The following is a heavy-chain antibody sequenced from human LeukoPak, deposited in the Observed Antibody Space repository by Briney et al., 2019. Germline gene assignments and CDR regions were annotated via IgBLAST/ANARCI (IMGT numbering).Heavy chain of an antibody. D-gene: IGHD6-19*01. V-gene: IGHV4-34*01. CDR2: INHSGST. CDR1: GGSFSGYY. Sequence: SETLSLTCAVYGGSFSGYYWSWIRQPPGKGLEWIGEINHSGSTNYNPSLKSRVTISVDTSKNQFSLKLSSVTAADTAVYYCARDGVHSSGWYGQYWFDPWGQGTLVTVSS. J-gene: IGHJ5*02. CDR3: ARDGVHSSGWYGQYWFDP.